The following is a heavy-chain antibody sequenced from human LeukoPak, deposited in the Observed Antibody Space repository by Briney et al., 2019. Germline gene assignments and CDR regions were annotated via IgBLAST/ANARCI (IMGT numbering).Heavy chain of an antibody. J-gene: IGHJ6*02. V-gene: IGHV1-2*04. Sequence: ASVKVSCKASGYTFTGYYMHWVRQAPGQGLEWMGWINPNSGGTNYAQKFQGWVTMTRDTSISTAYMELSRLRSDDTAVYYCAGEVRQQLYYYYGMDVWGQGTTVTVSS. D-gene: IGHD6-13*01. CDR3: AGEVRQQLYYYYGMDV. CDR1: GYTFTGYY. CDR2: INPNSGGT.